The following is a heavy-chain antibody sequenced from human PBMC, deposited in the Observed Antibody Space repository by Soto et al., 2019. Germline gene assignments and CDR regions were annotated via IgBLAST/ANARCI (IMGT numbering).Heavy chain of an antibody. CDR1: GGTFSSYT. D-gene: IGHD6-19*01. J-gene: IGHJ3*02. CDR3: ARDQRSGSGWTGLDAFDI. V-gene: IGHV1-69*08. CDR2: IIPILGIA. Sequence: QVQLVQSGAEVKKPGSSVKVSCKASGGTFSSYTIGWVRQAPGQGLEWMGRIIPILGIANYAQKFQGRVTITADKSTSTAYMELSSLRSEDTAVYYCARDQRSGSGWTGLDAFDIWGQGTMVTVSS.